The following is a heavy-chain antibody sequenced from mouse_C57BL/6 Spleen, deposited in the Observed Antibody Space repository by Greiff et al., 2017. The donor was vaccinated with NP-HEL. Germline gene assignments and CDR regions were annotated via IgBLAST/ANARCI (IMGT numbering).Heavy chain of an antibody. D-gene: IGHD1-1*01. J-gene: IGHJ4*01. Sequence: VQLQQSGPELVKPGASVKISCKASGYSFTDYNMNWVKQSNGKSLEWIGVINPNYGTTSYNQKFKGKATLTVDTSSSTAYMQLNSLTSEDSAVYYCARNYGSSLLYAMDDWGQGTSVTVSS. V-gene: IGHV1-39*01. CDR1: GYSFTDYN. CDR3: ARNYGSSLLYAMDD. CDR2: INPNYGTT.